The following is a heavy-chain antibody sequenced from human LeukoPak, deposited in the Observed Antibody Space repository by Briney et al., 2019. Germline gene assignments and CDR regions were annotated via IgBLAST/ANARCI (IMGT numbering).Heavy chain of an antibody. CDR1: GYTFTGYY. V-gene: IGHV1-2*02. D-gene: IGHD3-10*01. J-gene: IGHJ4*02. Sequence: ASVKVSCKASGYTFTGYYMHWVRQAPGQGLEWMGWINPNSGGTNYAQKFQGRVTMTRDTSISTAYMELSRLRSDDTAVYYCARNDYYGSGETGFDYWGQGTLVTVSP. CDR3: ARNDYYGSGETGFDY. CDR2: INPNSGGT.